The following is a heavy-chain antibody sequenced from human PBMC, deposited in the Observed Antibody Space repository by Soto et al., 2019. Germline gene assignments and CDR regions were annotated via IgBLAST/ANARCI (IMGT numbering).Heavy chain of an antibody. CDR1: GGSISGYY. D-gene: IGHD3-10*01. Sequence: PSETLSLTCAVYGGSISGYYWSWIRQPPGKGLEWIGEINHSGSTNYNPSLKSRVTISVDTSKNQFSLKLSSVTAADTAVYYCARVLFYGSGSYYSTYYFDYWGQGTLVTVSS. V-gene: IGHV4-34*01. CDR2: INHSGST. J-gene: IGHJ4*02. CDR3: ARVLFYGSGSYYSTYYFDY.